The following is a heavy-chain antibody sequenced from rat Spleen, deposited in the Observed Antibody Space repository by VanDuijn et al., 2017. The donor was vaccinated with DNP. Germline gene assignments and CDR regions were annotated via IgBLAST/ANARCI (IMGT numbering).Heavy chain of an antibody. CDR3: ATSGYGFDGYPFTY. Sequence: EVQLVESGGGLVQPGNSLKISCAASGFIFSDYAMAWVRRSPRRGLEWVATVFYDGLGTNYRDSVKGRFTIYRDNAKSTLYLQMDSLRSEDTATYYCATSGYGFDGYPFTYWGQGTLVTVSS. CDR2: VFYDGLGT. J-gene: IGHJ3*01. CDR1: GFIFSDYA. D-gene: IGHD1-12*03. V-gene: IGHV5-17*01.